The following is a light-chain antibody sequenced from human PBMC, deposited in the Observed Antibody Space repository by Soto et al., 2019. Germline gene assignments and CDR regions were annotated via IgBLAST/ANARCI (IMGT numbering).Light chain of an antibody. J-gene: IGKJ3*01. CDR2: AAS. Sequence: DIQMTQSPSSLSASVGDRVNITCRASQSISSYLNWYQQKPGKAPKLLVYAASRLQSGVPSRFSGTGPGTDFTLTISSLQPEEFATYYCQQSFRTPFTFGPGTKVDIK. V-gene: IGKV1-39*01. CDR3: QQSFRTPFT. CDR1: QSISSY.